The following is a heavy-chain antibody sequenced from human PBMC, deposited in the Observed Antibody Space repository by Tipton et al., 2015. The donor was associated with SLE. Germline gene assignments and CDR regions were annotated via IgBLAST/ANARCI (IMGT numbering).Heavy chain of an antibody. Sequence: RSLRLSCAASGFTFSSYGMHWVRQAPGKGLEWVAVISYDGSNKYYADSVKGRFTISRDNSKNTLYLQMNSLRAEDTAVYYCAKDLGAFDYYYMDVWGKGTTVTVSS. CDR3: AKDLGAFDYYYMDV. CDR1: GFTFSSYG. J-gene: IGHJ6*03. D-gene: IGHD3-16*01. CDR2: ISYDGSNK. V-gene: IGHV3-30*18.